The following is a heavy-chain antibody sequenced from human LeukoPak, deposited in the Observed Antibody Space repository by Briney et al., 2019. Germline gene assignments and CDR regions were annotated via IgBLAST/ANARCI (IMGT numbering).Heavy chain of an antibody. V-gene: IGHV3-30*18. CDR1: GFTFTSYG. Sequence: EPGGSLRLSCAASGFTFTSYGMPWVRQAPGKGLEWVAVISYDGTYKYYAGSVKGRFTISRDDSKNTLYLQTNSLRAEDTAVYYCAKDRDSSWYSGCFDYWGQGTLVTVSS. CDR2: ISYDGTYK. CDR3: AKDRDSSWYSGCFDY. D-gene: IGHD6-13*01. J-gene: IGHJ4*02.